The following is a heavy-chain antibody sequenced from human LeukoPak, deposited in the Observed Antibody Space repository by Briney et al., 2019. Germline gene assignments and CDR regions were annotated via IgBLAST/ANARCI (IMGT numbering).Heavy chain of an antibody. J-gene: IGHJ5*02. V-gene: IGHV4-61*02. CDR2: IYTSGST. Sequence: SQTLSLTCTVSGGSVSSGSYYWSWIRQPAGKGLEWIGRIYTSGSTNYNPSLKSRVTISVDTSKNQFSLKLSSVTAADTAVYYCARSIGWLPSTNVVTAKGWFDPWGQGTLVTVSS. D-gene: IGHD2-21*02. CDR3: ARSIGWLPSTNVVTAKGWFDP. CDR1: GGSVSSGSYY.